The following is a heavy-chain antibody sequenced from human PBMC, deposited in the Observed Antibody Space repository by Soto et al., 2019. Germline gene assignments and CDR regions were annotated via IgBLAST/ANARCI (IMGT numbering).Heavy chain of an antibody. Sequence: QVQLMQSGAEVKKPGSSVKVSCKASGGTFSTSAISWVRQAPGEGLEWVGGIMPVFATPDYAQKFQGRVNISRYSSTTTGYLELTSLTYDDTAVYYCARDKYRQQSGGNYCYILDVWGQGTAFTGSS. J-gene: IGHJ6*02. D-gene: IGHD2-2*02. CDR3: ARDKYRQQSGGNYCYILDV. CDR1: GGTFSTSA. V-gene: IGHV1-69*05. CDR2: IMPVFATP.